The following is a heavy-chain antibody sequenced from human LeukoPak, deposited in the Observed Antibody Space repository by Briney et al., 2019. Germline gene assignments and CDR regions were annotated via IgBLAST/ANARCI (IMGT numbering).Heavy chain of an antibody. D-gene: IGHD2-21*02. Sequence: GSLRLSCAASGFTFSSYAMSWVRQAPGKGLEWVSAISGSGGSTYYADSVKGRFTISRDNSKNTLYLQMNSLRAEDTAVYYCAKDWGVVVTAILDYWGQGTLVTVSS. CDR1: GFTFSSYA. V-gene: IGHV3-23*01. J-gene: IGHJ4*02. CDR2: ISGSGGST. CDR3: AKDWGVVVTAILDY.